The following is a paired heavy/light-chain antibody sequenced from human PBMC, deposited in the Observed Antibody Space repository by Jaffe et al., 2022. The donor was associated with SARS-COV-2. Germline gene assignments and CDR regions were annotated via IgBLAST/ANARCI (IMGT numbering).Heavy chain of an antibody. J-gene: IGHJ4*02. CDR2: ISGSGIST. Sequence: QVQLVESGGGLVKPGGSLRLSCAASGFRFSDYFMAWIRQPPGKGLEWVGYISGSGISTYYADSVQGRFTISRDNAKTSVYLQMHRLRADDTAFYYCARDLATADFDLWGQGALVTVSS. D-gene: IGHD6-13*01. V-gene: IGHV3-11*01. CDR3: ARDLATADFDL. CDR1: GFRFSDYF.
Light chain of an antibody. CDR2: SNS. CDR3: AGRDDSLNAVL. J-gene: IGLJ2*01. V-gene: IGLV1-44*01. CDR1: SSNIGSNT. Sequence: QSVLTQPPSVSGTPGQRVIISCSGSSSNIGSNTVNWFQHLPGTAPKLLIYSNSQRPSGVPDRFSGSKSGTSASLAISGLQSEDEADYYCAGRDDSLNAVLFGGGTKLTVL.